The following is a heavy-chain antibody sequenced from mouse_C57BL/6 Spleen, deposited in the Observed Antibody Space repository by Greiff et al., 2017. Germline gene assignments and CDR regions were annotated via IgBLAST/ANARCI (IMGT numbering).Heavy chain of an antibody. Sequence: EVQLQQSGPELVKPGASVKISCKASGYTFTDYYMNWVKQSHGKSLEWIGDINPNNGGTSYNQKFKGKATLTVDKSSSTAYMELRSLTSEDSAVYYCALNYYGSSFYYAMDYWGQGTSVTVSS. CDR2: INPNNGGT. V-gene: IGHV1-26*01. D-gene: IGHD1-1*01. CDR3: ALNYYGSSFYYAMDY. J-gene: IGHJ4*01. CDR1: GYTFTDYY.